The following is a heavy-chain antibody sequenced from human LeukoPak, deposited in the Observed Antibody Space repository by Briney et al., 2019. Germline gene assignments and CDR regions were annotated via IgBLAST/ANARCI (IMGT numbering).Heavy chain of an antibody. D-gene: IGHD3-22*01. J-gene: IGHJ3*02. Sequence: GGSLRLSCAASGFTFSSYAMSWVRQAPGKGLEWVSAISGSGGSTYYADSVKGRFTISRDNSKNTLYLQMNSLRAEDMALYYCAKAESSALGAIGAFDIWGQGTMVTVSS. V-gene: IGHV3-23*01. CDR1: GFTFSSYA. CDR3: AKAESSALGAIGAFDI. CDR2: ISGSGGST.